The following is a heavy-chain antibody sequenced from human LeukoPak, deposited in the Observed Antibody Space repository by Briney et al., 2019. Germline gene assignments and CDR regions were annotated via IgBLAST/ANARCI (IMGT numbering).Heavy chain of an antibody. CDR1: GGSISSGGYY. J-gene: IGHJ4*02. V-gene: IGHV4-30-2*01. CDR3: ARDLDSTTGGVFDY. CDR2: IYHSGST. Sequence: PSETLSLTCTVSGGSISSGGYYWSWIRQPPGKGLEWIGYIYHSGSTYYNPSLKSRVTISVDRSKNQFSLKLSSVTAADTAVYYCARDLDSTTGGVFDYWGQGILVTVSS. D-gene: IGHD3-16*01.